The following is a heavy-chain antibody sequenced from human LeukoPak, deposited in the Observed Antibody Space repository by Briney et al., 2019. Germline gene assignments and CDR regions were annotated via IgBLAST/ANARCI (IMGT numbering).Heavy chain of an antibody. Sequence: ASVKVSCKASGYTFTSYGISWVRQAPGQGLEWMGWISAYNGNTNYAQKLQGRVTMTTDTSTSTAYMELRSLRSDDTAVYYCARVEGSGWPTPAYNWFDPWGQGTLVTVSS. CDR3: ARVEGSGWPTPAYNWFDP. V-gene: IGHV1-18*01. D-gene: IGHD6-19*01. J-gene: IGHJ5*02. CDR1: GYTFTSYG. CDR2: ISAYNGNT.